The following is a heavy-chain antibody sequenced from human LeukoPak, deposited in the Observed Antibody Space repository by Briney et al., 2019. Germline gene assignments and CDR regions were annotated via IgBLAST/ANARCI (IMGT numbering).Heavy chain of an antibody. CDR3: AREPAAGSGNY. CDR2: IYYSGST. D-gene: IGHD3-10*01. CDR1: GGSISSGDYY. Sequence: SQTLSLTCTVSGGSISSGDYYWSWIRQPPGEGLEWIGYIYYSGSTYYNPSLKSRVTISVDTSKNQFSLKLNSVTAADTAVYYCAREPAAGSGNYWGQGTLVTVSS. J-gene: IGHJ4*02. V-gene: IGHV4-30-4*08.